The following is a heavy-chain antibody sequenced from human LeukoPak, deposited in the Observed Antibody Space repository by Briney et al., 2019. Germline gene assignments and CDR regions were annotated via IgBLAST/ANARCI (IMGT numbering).Heavy chain of an antibody. J-gene: IGHJ3*02. CDR1: GFTFSNYE. D-gene: IGHD3-16*01. Sequence: GGCLRLSCAASGFTFSNYEMNWVRPAPGKGLEWVAGISGDGSERDYVDSVRGRFTISRDNAKNSLYLQMNSLTAEDTAVYYCARDIRRGGDGKLGAFDIWGQGTMVTVSS. CDR2: ISGDGSER. CDR3: ARDIRRGGDGKLGAFDI. V-gene: IGHV3-7*05.